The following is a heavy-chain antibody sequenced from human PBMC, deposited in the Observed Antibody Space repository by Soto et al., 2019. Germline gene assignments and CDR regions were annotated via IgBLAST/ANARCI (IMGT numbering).Heavy chain of an antibody. CDR1: GGSFSAYY. CDR2: IIHSEST. J-gene: IGHJ6*02. Sequence: SETLSLTCAVYGGSFSAYYWSWVRQPPGEGLEWIGEIIHSESTKYNPSLKSRVTISVDTSKNQFSLKLSSVTAADTAVYYCARQRPTDGRWEFANYYGMDVWGQGTPVTVSS. CDR3: ARQRPTDGRWEFANYYGMDV. D-gene: IGHD1-26*01. V-gene: IGHV4-34*12.